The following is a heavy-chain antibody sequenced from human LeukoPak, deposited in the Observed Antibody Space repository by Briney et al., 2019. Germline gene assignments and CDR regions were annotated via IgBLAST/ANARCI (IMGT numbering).Heavy chain of an antibody. CDR3: AREGEMRLFGVVIDYFDY. CDR1: GYTFTSYY. CDR2: INPSGGST. V-gene: IGHV1-46*01. Sequence: ASVKVSCTASGYTFTSYYMHWVRQAPGQGLEWMGIINPSGGSTSYAQKFQGRVTITRDTSTSTVYMELSSLRSEDTAVYYCAREGEMRLFGVVIDYFDYWGQGTLVTASS. D-gene: IGHD3-3*01. J-gene: IGHJ4*02.